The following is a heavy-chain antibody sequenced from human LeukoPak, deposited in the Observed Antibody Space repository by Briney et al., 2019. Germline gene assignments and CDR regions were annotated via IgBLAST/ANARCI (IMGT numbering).Heavy chain of an antibody. CDR3: ARNWFDP. V-gene: IGHV3-53*05. J-gene: IGHJ5*02. Sequence: GGSLRLSCAASGFTVSSDYMSWVRQAPGKGLEWVSVIYSGGSTYCADSVKGRFTISRDKSKNTVYLQMNSLRFEDTAMYYCARNWFDPWGQGTLVTVSS. CDR1: GFTVSSDY. CDR2: IYSGGST.